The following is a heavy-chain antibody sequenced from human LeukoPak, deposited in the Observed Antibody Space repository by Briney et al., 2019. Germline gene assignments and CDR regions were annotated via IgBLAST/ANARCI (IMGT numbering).Heavy chain of an antibody. Sequence: ASVKVSCKASGYTFAGYYVHWVRQAPGQGLEWMGWINPNSGGTNYAQKFQGRVTMTRDTSISTAYMELSRLRSDDTAVYYCARGRGRWLQLAFDYWGQGTLVTVSS. D-gene: IGHD5-12*01. CDR3: ARGRGRWLQLAFDY. CDR2: INPNSGGT. J-gene: IGHJ4*02. V-gene: IGHV1-2*02. CDR1: GYTFAGYY.